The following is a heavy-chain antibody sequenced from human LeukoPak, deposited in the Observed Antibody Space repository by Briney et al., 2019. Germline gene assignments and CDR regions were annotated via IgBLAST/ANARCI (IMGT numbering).Heavy chain of an antibody. CDR2: INWNSVSI. CDR3: TNSDDYGDY. J-gene: IGHJ4*02. V-gene: IGHV3-9*01. CDR1: GFTFDDYA. Sequence: PGGSLRLSCAASGFTFDDYAMHWVRQAPGKALEWVSGINWNSVSINYADSVKGRFTISRDDSKNTLYLHMTSLRAEDTAVYYCTNSDDYGDYWGQGTLVTVSS.